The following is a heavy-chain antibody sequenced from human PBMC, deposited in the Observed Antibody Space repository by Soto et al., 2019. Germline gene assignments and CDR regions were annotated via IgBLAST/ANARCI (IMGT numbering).Heavy chain of an antibody. J-gene: IGHJ6*02. V-gene: IGHV3-30*18. D-gene: IGHD5-12*01. CDR3: AKDHPQDSGYDSGDYYYGMNV. CDR1: GFTFSSYG. CDR2: ISYDGSNK. Sequence: PGGSLRLSCAASGFTFSSYGMHWVRQAPGKGLEWVAVISYDGSNKYYADSVKGRFTISRDNSKNTLYLQMNSLRAEDTAVYYCAKDHPQDSGYDSGDYYYGMNVWGEGTQVTVS.